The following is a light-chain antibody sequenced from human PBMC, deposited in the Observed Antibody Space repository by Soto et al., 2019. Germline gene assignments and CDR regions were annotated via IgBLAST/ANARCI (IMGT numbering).Light chain of an antibody. CDR1: QSVSSH. V-gene: IGKV3-15*01. CDR2: GAS. J-gene: IGKJ4*01. CDR3: QQYDNWPVP. Sequence: IWKARAPGTLSMSPVEGCTRPSRGSQSVSSHLAWYQHKPGQAPRLLMSGASSGATGIPARFSGSGSGTEFTLTINSLQSEDFAIYYCQQYDNWPVPFGGGTKVDIK.